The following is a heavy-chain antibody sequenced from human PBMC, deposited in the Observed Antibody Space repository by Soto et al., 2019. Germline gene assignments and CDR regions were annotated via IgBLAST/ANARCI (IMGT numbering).Heavy chain of an antibody. J-gene: IGHJ6*02. CDR1: GFTFSSYD. D-gene: IGHD3-10*01. Sequence: GSLRLSCAASGFTFSSYDMHWVRQATGKGLEWVSAIGTAGDTYYPGSVKGRFTISRENAKNSLYLQMNSLRAGDTTVYYCARAKKFRENGSGSYYYYGMDVWGQGTTVTVSS. CDR3: ARAKKFRENGSGSYYYYGMDV. CDR2: IGTAGDT. V-gene: IGHV3-13*01.